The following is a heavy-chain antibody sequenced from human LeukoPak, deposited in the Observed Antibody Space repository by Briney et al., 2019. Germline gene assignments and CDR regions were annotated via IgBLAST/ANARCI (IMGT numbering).Heavy chain of an antibody. V-gene: IGHV4-38-2*02. CDR1: GYSISSGYY. CDR3: ARDHSYYDFWSGYYRGAGGFDY. Sequence: PSETLSLTCTVSGYSISSGYYWGWIRQPPGKGLEWIGSIYHSGSTYYNPSLKSRVTISVDTSKNQFSLKLSSVTAADTAVYYCARDHSYYDFWSGYYRGAGGFDYWGQGTLVTVSS. CDR2: IYHSGST. D-gene: IGHD3-3*01. J-gene: IGHJ4*02.